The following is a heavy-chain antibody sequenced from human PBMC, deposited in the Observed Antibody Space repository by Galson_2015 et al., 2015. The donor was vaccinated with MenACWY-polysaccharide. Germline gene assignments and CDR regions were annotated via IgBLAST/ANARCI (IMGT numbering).Heavy chain of an antibody. J-gene: IGHJ6*02. D-gene: IGHD3-16*01. CDR3: GRNGGGIDV. CDR1: GYSFSSYW. CDR2: INNDGSAT. V-gene: IGHV3-74*01. Sequence: CAASGYSFSSYWMFWVRQAPGKGLVWVSAINNDGSATTYADSVKGRFTISRDNAKNTVYLQMNSLRDDDTAVYYCGRNGGGIDVWGQGTTVTVSS.